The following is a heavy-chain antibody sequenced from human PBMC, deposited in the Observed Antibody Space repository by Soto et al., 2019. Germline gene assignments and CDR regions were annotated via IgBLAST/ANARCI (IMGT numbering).Heavy chain of an antibody. J-gene: IGHJ4*02. D-gene: IGHD3-16*02. Sequence: QVQLQESGPGLVKPSQTLSLTCTVSGGSISSGGYYWSWIRQHPGKGLEWIGYIYYSGSTYYNPSLKSRVTISVDTSKNQFSLKLSSVTAADTVVYYCAREKRLGELSLVDYWGQGTLVTVSS. V-gene: IGHV4-31*03. CDR2: IYYSGST. CDR1: GGSISSGGYY. CDR3: AREKRLGELSLVDY.